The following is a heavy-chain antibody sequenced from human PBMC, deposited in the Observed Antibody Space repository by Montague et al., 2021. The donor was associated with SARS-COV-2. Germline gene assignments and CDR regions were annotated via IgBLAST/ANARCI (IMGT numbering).Heavy chain of an antibody. J-gene: IGHJ4*02. CDR2: IYYSGST. V-gene: IGHV4-30-4*08. Sequence: TLSLTCTVSGGSISSGDYYWSWIRQPTGKGLEWIGYIYYSGSTCYNPSLKSRVTISVDTYKNSFALKRVSATAADAAFYYCARSRIIRYLDWLSQMAYFDCWGQGTLVTVSS. CDR1: GGSISSGDYY. CDR3: ARSRIIRYLDWLSQMAYFDC. D-gene: IGHD3-9*01.